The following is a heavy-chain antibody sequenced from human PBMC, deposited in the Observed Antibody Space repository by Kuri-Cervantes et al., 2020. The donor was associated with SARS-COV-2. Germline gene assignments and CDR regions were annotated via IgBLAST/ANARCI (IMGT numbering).Heavy chain of an antibody. CDR2: IDPSDSYT. CDR3: ARGLEYGSSTNCYRGRDYYYYGMDV. CDR1: GYSFTSYW. Sequence: KVSCKGSGYSFTSYWISWVRQMPGKGLEWMGRIDPSDSYTNYSPSFQGHVTISADKSITTAYLQWSSLKASDTAIYYCARGLEYGSSTNCYRGRDYYYYGMDVWGQGTTVTVSS. V-gene: IGHV5-10-1*01. J-gene: IGHJ6*02. D-gene: IGHD2-2*02.